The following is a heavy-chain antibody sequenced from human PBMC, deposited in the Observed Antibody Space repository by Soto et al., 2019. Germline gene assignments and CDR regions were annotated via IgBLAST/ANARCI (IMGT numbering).Heavy chain of an antibody. D-gene: IGHD3-22*01. CDR1: GFTFSSYG. CDR3: AKDQRYYDSSGYYPRAEYFQH. CDR2: ISYDGSNK. J-gene: IGHJ1*01. Sequence: PGGSLRLSCAASGFTFSSYGMHWVRQAPGKGLEWVAVISYDGSNKYYADSVKGRFTISRDNSKNTLYLQMNSLRAEDTAVYYCAKDQRYYDSSGYYPRAEYFQHWGQGT. V-gene: IGHV3-30*18.